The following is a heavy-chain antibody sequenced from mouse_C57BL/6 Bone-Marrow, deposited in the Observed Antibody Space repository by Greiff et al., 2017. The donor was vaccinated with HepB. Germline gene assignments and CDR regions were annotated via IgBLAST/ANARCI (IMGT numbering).Heavy chain of an antibody. D-gene: IGHD1-1*01. CDR1: GFTFSSYA. CDR3: AREYYYGSWFAY. J-gene: IGHJ3*01. CDR2: ISDGGSYT. V-gene: IGHV5-4*03. Sequence: EVKLVESGGGLVKPGGSLKLSCAASGFTFSSYAMSWVRQTPEKRLEWVATISDGGSYTYYPDNVKGRFTISRDNAKNNLYLQMSHLKSEDTAMYYCAREYYYGSWFAYWGQGTLVTVSA.